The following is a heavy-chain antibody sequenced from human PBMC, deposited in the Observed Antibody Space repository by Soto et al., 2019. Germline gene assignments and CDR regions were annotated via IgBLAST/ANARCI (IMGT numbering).Heavy chain of an antibody. D-gene: IGHD4-17*01. J-gene: IGHJ3*02. CDR3: ARGETTVTTGVFDI. Sequence: GASVKVSCKASGYTFTSFGISWLRQAPGQGLEWMGWISAYNGNTNYAQKLQGRVTMTTDTSTSTADMELRSLRSDDTAVYYCARGETTVTTGVFDIWGKGTMVTVSS. CDR2: ISAYNGNT. CDR1: GYTFTSFG. V-gene: IGHV1-18*01.